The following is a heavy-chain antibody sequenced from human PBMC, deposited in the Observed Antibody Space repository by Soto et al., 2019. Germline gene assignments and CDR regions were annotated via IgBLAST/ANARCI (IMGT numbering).Heavy chain of an antibody. J-gene: IGHJ6*03. Sequence: GGSLRLSCAASGFTFSSYSMNWVRQAPGKGLEWVSSISSSSSYIYYADSVKGRFTISRDNAKNSLYLQMNSLRAEDTAVYYCARDWVKEATIFDFYYYYMDVWGKGTTVTVSS. CDR3: ARDWVKEATIFDFYYYYMDV. CDR2: ISSSSSYI. D-gene: IGHD3-3*01. CDR1: GFTFSSYS. V-gene: IGHV3-21*01.